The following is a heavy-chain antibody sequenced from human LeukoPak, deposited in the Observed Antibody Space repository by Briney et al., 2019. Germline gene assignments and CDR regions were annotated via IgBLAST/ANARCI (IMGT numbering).Heavy chain of an antibody. CDR1: GYTFTGYY. Sequence: ASVKVSCKASGYTFTGYYMHWVRQAPGQGLEWMGWINPNSGGTNYAQKFQGRVTMTEDTSTDTAYMELSSLRSEDTAVYYCATPAGYSGSYPDWGQGTLVTVSS. J-gene: IGHJ4*02. D-gene: IGHD1-26*01. CDR3: ATPAGYSGSYPD. V-gene: IGHV1-2*02. CDR2: INPNSGGT.